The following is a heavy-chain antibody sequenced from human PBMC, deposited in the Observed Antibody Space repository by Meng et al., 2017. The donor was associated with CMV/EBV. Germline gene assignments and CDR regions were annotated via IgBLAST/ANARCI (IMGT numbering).Heavy chain of an antibody. CDR2: IKQDGSEK. J-gene: IGHJ4*02. Sequence: LSLTCAASGFTFSSYWMSWVRQAPGKGLEWVANIKQDGSEKYYVDSVKGRFTISRDNAKNSLYLQMNSLRAEDTAVYCCARVRRDIHFDYWGQGTLVTVSS. V-gene: IGHV3-7*01. CDR3: ARVRRDIHFDY. D-gene: IGHD2-15*01. CDR1: GFTFSSYW.